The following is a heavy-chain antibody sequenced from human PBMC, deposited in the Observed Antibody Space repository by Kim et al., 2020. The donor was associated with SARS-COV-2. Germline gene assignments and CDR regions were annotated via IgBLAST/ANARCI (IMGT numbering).Heavy chain of an antibody. D-gene: IGHD1-26*01. CDR3: ASYSGSYRGPFDY. Sequence: GGSLRLSCAASGFTFSSYGMHWVRQAPGKGLEWVAVISYDGSNKYYADSVKGRFTISRDNSKNTLYLQMNSLRAEDTAVYYCASYSGSYRGPFDYWGQGTLVTVSS. J-gene: IGHJ4*02. V-gene: IGHV3-30*03. CDR2: ISYDGSNK. CDR1: GFTFSSYG.